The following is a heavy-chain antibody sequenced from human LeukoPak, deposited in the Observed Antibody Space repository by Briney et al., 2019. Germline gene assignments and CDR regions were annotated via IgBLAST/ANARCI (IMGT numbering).Heavy chain of an antibody. CDR2: ISGSGGST. D-gene: IGHD3-3*01. V-gene: IGHV3-23*01. CDR1: TLMFSNYA. J-gene: IGHJ2*01. Sequence: PGGSLRLSCAASTLMFSNYAMSWVRQAPGKGLEWVSAISGSGGSTYYADSVKGRFTISRDNSKNTLYLQMNSLRAEDTAVYYCAKVYSDFWSGYYPVWYFDLWGRGTLVTVSS. CDR3: AKVYSDFWSGYYPVWYFDL.